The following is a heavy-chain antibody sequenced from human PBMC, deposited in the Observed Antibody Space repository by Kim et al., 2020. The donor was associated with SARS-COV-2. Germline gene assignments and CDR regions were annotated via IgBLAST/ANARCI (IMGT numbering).Heavy chain of an antibody. D-gene: IGHD3-10*01. J-gene: IGHJ6*02. Sequence: GGSLRLSCAASGFTFSSYSMNWVRQAPGKGLEWVSSISSSSSYIYYADSVKGRFTISRDNAKNSLYLQMNSLRAEDTAVYYCARVVRSRFGELLCYYYGMDVWGQGTTVTVSS. CDR1: GFTFSSYS. CDR2: ISSSSSYI. CDR3: ARVVRSRFGELLCYYYGMDV. V-gene: IGHV3-21*01.